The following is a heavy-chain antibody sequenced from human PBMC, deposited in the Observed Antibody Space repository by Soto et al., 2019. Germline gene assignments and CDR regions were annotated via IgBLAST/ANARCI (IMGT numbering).Heavy chain of an antibody. Sequence: QVQLVQSGAAVKKPGASVKVSCKASGYTFTSYDINWVRQATGQGLEWMGWMNPNSGNTGYAQKFQGRVTMTRNTSISKAYMELSSLRSEDTAVYYCARESIAVAAEDYWGQGTLVTVSS. CDR1: GYTFTSYD. D-gene: IGHD6-19*01. CDR3: ARESIAVAAEDY. J-gene: IGHJ4*02. CDR2: MNPNSGNT. V-gene: IGHV1-8*01.